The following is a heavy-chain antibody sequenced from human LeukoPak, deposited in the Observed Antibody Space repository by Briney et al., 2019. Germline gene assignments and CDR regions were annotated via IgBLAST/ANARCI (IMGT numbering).Heavy chain of an antibody. J-gene: IGHJ4*02. Sequence: PSETLSLTCAVSGGSISSGGYSWSWIRQPLGKGLEWIGYIYHSGSTYYNPSLKSRVTISVDRSKNQFSLKLSSVTAADTAVYYCARGYDGYNYDYWGQGTLVTVSS. CDR1: GGSISSGGYS. V-gene: IGHV4-30-2*01. CDR3: ARGYDGYNYDY. D-gene: IGHD5-24*01. CDR2: IYHSGST.